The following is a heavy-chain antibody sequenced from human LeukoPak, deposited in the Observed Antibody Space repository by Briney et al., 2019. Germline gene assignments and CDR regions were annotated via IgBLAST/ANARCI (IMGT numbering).Heavy chain of an antibody. V-gene: IGHV1-2*02. D-gene: IGHD6-6*01. Sequence: GESLKVSCKASGYSFNGYYLHWLRQDPRQGLEWMGWINPHNGATNYAQKFQDRVAMTRDTSIRTAYMELNSLTSEDTAVYFCARDRVSSRNADYFDYWGQGSLVTVSS. CDR3: ARDRVSSRNADYFDY. CDR1: GYSFNGYY. J-gene: IGHJ4*02. CDR2: INPHNGAT.